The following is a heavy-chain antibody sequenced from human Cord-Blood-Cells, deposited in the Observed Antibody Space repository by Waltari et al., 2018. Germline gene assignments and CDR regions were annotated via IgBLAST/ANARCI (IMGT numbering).Heavy chain of an antibody. V-gene: IGHV4-59*08. CDR1: GGSISSYY. Sequence: QVQLQESGPGLVKPSETLSLTCTVSGGSISSYYWSWIRQPPGKGLKGIGYIYYSGSTYFTPALKSICTRSVDTSKDQVSMHRSSVTAADAAVYYCARLKLGSLYYFDYWGQGTLVTVSS. CDR2: IYYSGST. J-gene: IGHJ4*02. D-gene: IGHD3-10*01. CDR3: ARLKLGSLYYFDY.